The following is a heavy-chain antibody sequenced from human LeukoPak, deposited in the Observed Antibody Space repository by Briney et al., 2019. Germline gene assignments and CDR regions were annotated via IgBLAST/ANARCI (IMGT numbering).Heavy chain of an antibody. CDR1: GGSISSSSYY. D-gene: IGHD6-13*01. V-gene: IGHV4-39*01. CDR3: ARHFQKVSYSRFDY. J-gene: IGHJ4*02. CDR2: IYYSGST. Sequence: SETLSLTCTVSGGSISSSSYYWGWIRQPPGKGLEWIGSIYYSGSTYYNPSLKSRVTISVDTSKNQFSLKLSPVTAADTAVYYCARHFQKVSYSRFDYWGQGTLVTVSS.